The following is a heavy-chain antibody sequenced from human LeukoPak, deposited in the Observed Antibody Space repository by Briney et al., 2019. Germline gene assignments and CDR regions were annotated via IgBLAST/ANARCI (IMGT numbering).Heavy chain of an antibody. J-gene: IGHJ4*02. Sequence: PGGSLRLSCAASGFTFSSYAMRWVRPAPGEGLEWVSAISGSGGSTYYADSVKGRFTISRDNSKNTLYLQMNSLRAEDTAVYYCAKGGRGYFDYWGQGTLVTVSS. D-gene: IGHD3-10*01. CDR2: ISGSGGST. CDR1: GFTFSSYA. V-gene: IGHV3-23*01. CDR3: AKGGRGYFDY.